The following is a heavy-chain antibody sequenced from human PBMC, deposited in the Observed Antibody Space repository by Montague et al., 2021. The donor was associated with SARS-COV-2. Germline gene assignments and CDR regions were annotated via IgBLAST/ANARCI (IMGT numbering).Heavy chain of an antibody. J-gene: IGHJ4*02. D-gene: IGHD5-18*01. CDR2: IYYSGST. CDR3: ARGQLWFDY. Sequence: SETQSLTCTVSGGSISSYYWSWIRQPPGKGLEWIGYIYYSGSTNYNPSLKSRVTISVDTSKNQFSLKLSSVTAADTAVYYCARGQLWFDYWGQGTLVTVSS. V-gene: IGHV4-59*08. CDR1: GGSISSYY.